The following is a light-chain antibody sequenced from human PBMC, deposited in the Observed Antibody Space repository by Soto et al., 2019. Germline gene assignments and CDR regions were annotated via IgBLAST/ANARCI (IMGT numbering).Light chain of an antibody. CDR1: SSDIGGYDY. J-gene: IGLJ1*01. V-gene: IGLV2-14*01. CDR3: SSYTGSSTLYV. CDR2: EVS. Sequence: QSALTQPASVSGSPGQSITISCTGTSSDIGGYDYVSWYQQHPGKVPKLIIFEVSNRPSGVSYRFSGSKAGNTASLTISGLQAADEADYYCSSYTGSSTLYVFGTGTKLTVL.